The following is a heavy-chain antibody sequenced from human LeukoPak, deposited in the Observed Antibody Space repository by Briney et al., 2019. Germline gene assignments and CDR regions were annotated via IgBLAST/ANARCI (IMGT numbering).Heavy chain of an antibody. CDR1: GFTFRNYP. D-gene: IGHD6-19*01. Sequence: GGSLRLSCAASGFTFRNYPLNWVRQAPGEGLEWLSNIRATSSDTSYANSVKGRFTISRDNAKNSLYLQMDSLRAEDTAVYYCARDSGWAFDYWGQGVLVTVSS. CDR2: IRATSSDT. J-gene: IGHJ4*02. CDR3: ARDSGWAFDY. V-gene: IGHV3-48*01.